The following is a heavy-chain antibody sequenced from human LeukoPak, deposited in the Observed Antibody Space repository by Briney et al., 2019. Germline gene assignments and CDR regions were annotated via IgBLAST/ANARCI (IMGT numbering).Heavy chain of an antibody. CDR2: TYYNGGT. D-gene: IGHD6-13*01. J-gene: IGHJ4*02. CDR3: AREEASAADY. Sequence: SETLSLTCTVSGGSIISSSHYWAWIRQPPGKGLEWIGSTYYNGGTFYSPSLKSRASISVDTSKNQFSLKLSSVIAADTSVYFCAREEASAADYWGQGTLVTVSS. CDR1: GGSIISSSHY. V-gene: IGHV4-39*01.